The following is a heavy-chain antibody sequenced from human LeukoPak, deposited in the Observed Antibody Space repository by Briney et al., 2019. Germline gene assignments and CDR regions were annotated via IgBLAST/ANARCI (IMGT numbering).Heavy chain of an antibody. V-gene: IGHV4-34*01. CDR2: INHGGRA. J-gene: IGHJ6*02. CDR3: AREHYYDSTGYYYRYYYYGLDV. CDR1: GGSFSGYY. D-gene: IGHD3-22*01. Sequence: SSETLSLTCAVYGGSFSGYYWSWIRQPPGKGLEWIGQINHGGRANYNPSLKSRVTISVDTSKEQFFLRLSSVTAADTAVYYCAREHYYDSTGYYYRYYYYGLDVWGQGTTVTVSS.